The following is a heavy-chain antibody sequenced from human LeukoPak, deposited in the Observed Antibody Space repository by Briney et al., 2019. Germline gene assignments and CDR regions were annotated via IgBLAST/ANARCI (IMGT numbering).Heavy chain of an antibody. CDR1: GYTFTSYY. J-gene: IGHJ4*02. CDR2: INPSGGST. D-gene: IGHD3-22*01. Sequence: ASVKVSCKASGYTFTSYYMHWVRQAPGQGLEWMGIINPSGGSTSYAQKFQGRVTMTRDTSTSTVYMELSSLRSEDTAVYYCARNKWNYYDSSGHYFFDYWGQGTLVTVSS. V-gene: IGHV1-46*01. CDR3: ARNKWNYYDSSGHYFFDY.